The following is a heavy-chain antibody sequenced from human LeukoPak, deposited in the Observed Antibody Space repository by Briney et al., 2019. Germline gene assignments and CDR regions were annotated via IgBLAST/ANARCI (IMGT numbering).Heavy chain of an antibody. J-gene: IGHJ4*02. CDR3: ARVGTYYDILAGYYSTYFDY. Sequence: GGSLRLSCAASGFTFDDYGMSWVRQAPGKGLEWVSGINWNGGSTGYADSVKGRFTITRDNAKNSLYLQMNSLRAEDTALYYCARVGTYYDILAGYYSTYFDYWGQGTLVTVSS. CDR2: INWNGGST. CDR1: GFTFDDYG. D-gene: IGHD3-9*01. V-gene: IGHV3-20*04.